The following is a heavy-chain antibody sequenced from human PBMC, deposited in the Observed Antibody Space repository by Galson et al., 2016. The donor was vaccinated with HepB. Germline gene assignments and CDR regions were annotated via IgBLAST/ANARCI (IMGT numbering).Heavy chain of an antibody. CDR2: LYYTDGNT. Sequence: SETLSLTCNVSGHSISTTTYDWGWIRQPPGGGLEWIGSLYYTDGNTYYNPSLESRVTISVDTSKNQLSLRLSSVTAADTAVYYCATGIAVAGKYYYHYMDGWGKGTPVTVSS. D-gene: IGHD6-19*01. CDR3: ATGIAVAGKYYYHYMDG. CDR1: GHSISTTTYD. J-gene: IGHJ6*03. V-gene: IGHV4-39*01.